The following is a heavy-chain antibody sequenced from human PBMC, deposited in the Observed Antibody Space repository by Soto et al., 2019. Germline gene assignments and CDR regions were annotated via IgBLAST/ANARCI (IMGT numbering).Heavy chain of an antibody. V-gene: IGHV4-31*03. CDR3: ARDSDIVVVPAASTSPYYHYMDV. Sequence: SETLSLTCTVSGGSISSGGYYWSWIRQHPGKVLEWIGYIYYSGSTYYNPSLKSRVTISVDTSKYQFSLKLSSVTAADTAVYYCARDSDIVVVPAASTSPYYHYMDVWGKGTAVT. J-gene: IGHJ6*03. CDR2: IYYSGST. D-gene: IGHD2-2*01. CDR1: GGSISSGGYY.